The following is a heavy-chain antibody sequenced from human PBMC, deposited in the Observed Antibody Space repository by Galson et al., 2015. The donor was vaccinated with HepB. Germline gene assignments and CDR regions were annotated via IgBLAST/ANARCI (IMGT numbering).Heavy chain of an antibody. Sequence: SVKVSCKASGFTFTSSAVQWVRQARGQRLEWIGWIVVGSGNTNYAQKFQERVTFTRDMSTSTAYMELSSLRSEDTAVYYCAARSREWELLRPDYWGQGTLVTVSS. V-gene: IGHV1-58*01. J-gene: IGHJ4*02. D-gene: IGHD1-26*01. CDR1: GFTFTSSA. CDR2: IVVGSGNT. CDR3: AARSREWELLRPDY.